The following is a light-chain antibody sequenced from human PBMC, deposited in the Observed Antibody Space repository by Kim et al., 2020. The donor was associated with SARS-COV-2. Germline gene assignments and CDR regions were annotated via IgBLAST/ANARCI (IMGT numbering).Light chain of an antibody. CDR2: DAS. J-gene: IGKJ2*01. CDR3: QPRSKWHYS. CDR1: PCWSSF. V-gene: IGKV3-11*01. Sequence: PGERPPLSRRDCPCWSSFLAWYTQKPAPAPRPPNYDASHRGTGIPARVSGRGSGTDFPFPNSSLEPEDFAVYYCQPRSKWHYSFGQGTKLEI.